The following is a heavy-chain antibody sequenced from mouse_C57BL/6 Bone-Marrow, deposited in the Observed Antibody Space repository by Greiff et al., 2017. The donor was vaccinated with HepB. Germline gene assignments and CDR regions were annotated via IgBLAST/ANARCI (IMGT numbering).Heavy chain of an antibody. J-gene: IGHJ4*01. CDR3: AREELFYAMDY. CDR1: GYNFTSYW. CDR2: IDPSDSYT. Sequence: QVQLQQPGAELVKPGASVKLSCKASGYNFTSYWMQWVKQRPGQGLEWIGEIDPSDSYTNYNQKFKGKATLTVDTSSSTAYMQLSSLTSEDSAVYYCAREELFYAMDYWGQGTSVTVSS. V-gene: IGHV1-50*01.